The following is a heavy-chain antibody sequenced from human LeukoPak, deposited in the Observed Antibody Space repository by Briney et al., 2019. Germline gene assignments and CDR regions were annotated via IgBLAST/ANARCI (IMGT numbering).Heavy chain of an antibody. Sequence: GESLKISWKGSGYSFTSYWIGWVRQMPGKGLEWMGIIYPGDSDTRYSPSFQGQVTISADKSISTAYLQWSSLEASDTAMYYCARHRYSYGTDYWGQGTLVTVSS. CDR1: GYSFTSYW. J-gene: IGHJ4*02. CDR2: IYPGDSDT. CDR3: ARHRYSYGTDY. V-gene: IGHV5-51*01. D-gene: IGHD5-18*01.